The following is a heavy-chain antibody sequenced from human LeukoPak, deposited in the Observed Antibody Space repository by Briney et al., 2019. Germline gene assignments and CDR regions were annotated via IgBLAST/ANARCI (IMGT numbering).Heavy chain of an antibody. CDR1: GGSINNGGYY. D-gene: IGHD5-24*01. V-gene: IGHV4-31*03. CDR3: ARNRDGYNSSDY. J-gene: IGHJ4*02. Sequence: SETLSLACTVSGGSINNGGYYWSWIRRHPGKGLEWIGYIYYSGSSYYNPSLRSRVTISVDTSKNHFSLKLSSVTAADTAVYYCARNRDGYNSSDYWGQGTLVTVSS. CDR2: IYYSGSS.